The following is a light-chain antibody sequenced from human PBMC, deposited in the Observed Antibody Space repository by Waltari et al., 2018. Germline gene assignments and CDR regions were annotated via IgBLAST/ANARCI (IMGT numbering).Light chain of an antibody. CDR1: SRDVGSYNS. J-gene: IGLJ1*01. V-gene: IGLV2-14*02. Sequence: QSALTPPASASGSPGQSITISCPGTSRDVGSYNSVSRYQQHPGKGPKPLLYEVNKRPSGVSNRVSGSKSGNTASLTISGLQTEDEADYYCSSYTGRVYVFGTGTKVTVL. CDR3: SSYTGRVYV. CDR2: EVN.